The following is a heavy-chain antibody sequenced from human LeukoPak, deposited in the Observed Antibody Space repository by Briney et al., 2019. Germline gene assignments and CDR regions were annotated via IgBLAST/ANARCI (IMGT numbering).Heavy chain of an antibody. CDR3: ARPYYYDSSGYYSY. V-gene: IGHV4-34*01. CDR1: GGSFSGYY. CDR2: INHSGST. D-gene: IGHD3-22*01. J-gene: IGHJ4*02. Sequence: SETLSLTCAVYGGSFSGYYWSWIRQPPGKGLEWIGEINHSGSTNYNPSLKSRVTISVDTSKNQFSLKLSSVTAADTAVYYCARPYYYDSSGYYSYWGQGTLVTVSS.